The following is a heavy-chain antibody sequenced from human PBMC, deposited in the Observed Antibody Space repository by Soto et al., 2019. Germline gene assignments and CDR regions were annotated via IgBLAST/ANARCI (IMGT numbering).Heavy chain of an antibody. D-gene: IGHD4-17*01. Sequence: GGSLRLSCAASGFTVSSNYMSWVRQAPGKGLEWVSVIYSGGSTYYADSVKGRFTISRDNSKNTLYLQMNSLRAEDTAVYYCARESGYGDYIFEYWGQGTLVNVFS. CDR1: GFTVSSNY. CDR3: ARESGYGDYIFEY. V-gene: IGHV3-53*01. CDR2: IYSGGST. J-gene: IGHJ4*02.